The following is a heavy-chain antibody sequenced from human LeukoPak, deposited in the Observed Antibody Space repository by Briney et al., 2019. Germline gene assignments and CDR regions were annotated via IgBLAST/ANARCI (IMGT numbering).Heavy chain of an antibody. CDR2: MNPNSGNT. CDR1: GYTFTSYD. CDR3: ARVPSRLLRFLEWPYYFDY. J-gene: IGHJ4*02. Sequence: ASAKVSFTASGYTFTSYDINWVRQATGQGLEWMGWMNPNSGNTGYAQKFQGRVTMTRNTSISTAYMELSSLRSEDTAAYYCARVPSRLLRFLEWPYYFDYWGQGTLVTVSS. D-gene: IGHD3-3*01. V-gene: IGHV1-8*01.